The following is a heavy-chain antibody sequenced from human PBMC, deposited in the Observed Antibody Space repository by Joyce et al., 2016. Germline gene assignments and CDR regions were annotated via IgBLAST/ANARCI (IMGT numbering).Heavy chain of an antibody. CDR2: IYYTGGT. J-gene: IGHJ4*02. D-gene: IGHD5-12*01. CDR3: AIHGEGLGYAIDY. Sequence: QPPLQESGPGLVKPSETLSLTCTVSGGSISTSSYYWDWIRQPPGKGLEWIGSIYYTGGTYYNPSLKSRVTISVDTSKNQFYLHLGALAAADTAVYYCAIHGEGLGYAIDYWGQGTLVIVSS. CDR1: GGSISTSSYY. V-gene: IGHV4-39*01.